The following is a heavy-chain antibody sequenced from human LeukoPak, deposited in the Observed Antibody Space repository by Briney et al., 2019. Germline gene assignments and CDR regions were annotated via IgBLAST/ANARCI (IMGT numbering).Heavy chain of an antibody. CDR3: ATAYDFLYYFDY. J-gene: IGHJ4*02. CDR2: ISSSSSYI. D-gene: IGHD3-3*01. V-gene: IGHV3-21*01. Sequence: PGGSLRLSCAASGFTFSSYSMNWVRQAPGKGLEWVSSISSSSSYIYYADSVKGRFTISRDNAKNSLYLQMNSLRAEDTAVCYCATAYDFLYYFDYWGQGTLVTVSS. CDR1: GFTFSSYS.